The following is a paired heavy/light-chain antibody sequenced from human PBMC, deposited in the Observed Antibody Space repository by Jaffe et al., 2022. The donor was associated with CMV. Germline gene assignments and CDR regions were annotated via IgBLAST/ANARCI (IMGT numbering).Light chain of an antibody. CDR3: QSYDSNLSGWVL. Sequence: QSVLTQPPSVSGAPGQSITISCTGSSSNIGAGYDVHWYQQLPGAAPGLLIHGNRNRPAGVPDRFSGSKSGTSASLTITGLQADDEADYYCQSYDSNLSGWVLFGGGTKLTVL. V-gene: IGLV1-40*01. CDR1: SSNIGAGYD. CDR2: GNR. J-gene: IGLJ2*01.
Heavy chain of an antibody. V-gene: IGHV3-48*03. J-gene: IGHJ3*02. CDR1: GFTFSSYE. CDR3: ARQSQLHLKAYDI. CDR2: ISSSGTTI. Sequence: EVLLVESGGGLVQPGGSLRLSCAASGFTFSSYEMNWFRQAPGKGLEWFSYISSSGTTIYYADSVKGRFTISRDNAKNSLYLQLNSLRAEDTAVYFCARQSQLHLKAYDIWGQGTMVTVSS. D-gene: IGHD3-10*01.